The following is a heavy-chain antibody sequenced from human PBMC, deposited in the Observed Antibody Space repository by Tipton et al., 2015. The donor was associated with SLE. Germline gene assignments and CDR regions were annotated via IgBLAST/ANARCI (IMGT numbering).Heavy chain of an antibody. CDR2: NYNSGST. V-gene: IGHV4-4*08. J-gene: IGHJ4*02. CDR3: AREMATIPYYFDY. Sequence: TLSLTCTVSGGSVSSYDWSWIRQPPEKGLQWIGYNYNSGSTNYNPSLKSRVTISVDTSKNQFSLKLSSVTAADTAVYYCAREMATIPYYFDYWGQGTLVTVSS. D-gene: IGHD5-24*01. CDR1: GGSVSSYD.